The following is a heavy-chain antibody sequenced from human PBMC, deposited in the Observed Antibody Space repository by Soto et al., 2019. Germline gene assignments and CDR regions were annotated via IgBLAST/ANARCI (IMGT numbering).Heavy chain of an antibody. D-gene: IGHD2-21*01. J-gene: IGHJ4*02. Sequence: SETLSLTCTVSGGSFSSSNYYWGWIRQPPGKGLEWIGNIFYGGGSGVAYYGPSLKSRVTISVDTSRNQFSLNLTPVTASDTAIYFCARDPELQVLDHWGQGTLVTVSS. CDR3: ARDPELQVLDH. V-gene: IGHV4-39*07. CDR1: GGSFSSSNYY. CDR2: IFYGGGSGVA.